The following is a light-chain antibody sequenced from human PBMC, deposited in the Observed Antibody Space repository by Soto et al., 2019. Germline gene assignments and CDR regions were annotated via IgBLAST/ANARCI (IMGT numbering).Light chain of an antibody. CDR2: AAS. CDR3: QKYNSART. Sequence: IQMTQSPSSLSASVGDRVTITCRASQGISNYLAWYQQKPGKVPKLLIYAASTLQSGVPSRFSGSGSGTDFTLTISSLQPEDVATYYCQKYNSARTFGQGTKVEIK. V-gene: IGKV1-27*01. CDR1: QGISNY. J-gene: IGKJ1*01.